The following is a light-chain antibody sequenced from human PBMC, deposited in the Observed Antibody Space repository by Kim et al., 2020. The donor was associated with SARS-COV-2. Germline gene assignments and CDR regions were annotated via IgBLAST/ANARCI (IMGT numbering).Light chain of an antibody. J-gene: IGKJ4*01. Sequence: IQMTQSPSSLSASVGDRVTITCQASQDISNYLNWYQQKPGKAPKLLIYDASNLETGVPSRFSGSGSGTDFTFTISSLQPEDIATYYCQPYDNLPVTFGGGTKVDIK. V-gene: IGKV1-33*01. CDR2: DAS. CDR1: QDISNY. CDR3: QPYDNLPVT.